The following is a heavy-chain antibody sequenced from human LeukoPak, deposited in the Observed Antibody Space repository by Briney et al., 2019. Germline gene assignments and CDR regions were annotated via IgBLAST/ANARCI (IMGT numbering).Heavy chain of an antibody. CDR1: GYTFSGYY. D-gene: IGHD2-8*01. V-gene: IGHV1-2*02. Sequence: ASVKVSCKASGYTFSGYYMHWVRQAPGQGLEWMGWINPNSGGTNYAQKFQGRVTMTRDSSISTAYMELSRLRSDDTAVYYCARGRTYLRYYFDYWGQGTLVTVSS. CDR2: INPNSGGT. J-gene: IGHJ4*02. CDR3: ARGRTYLRYYFDY.